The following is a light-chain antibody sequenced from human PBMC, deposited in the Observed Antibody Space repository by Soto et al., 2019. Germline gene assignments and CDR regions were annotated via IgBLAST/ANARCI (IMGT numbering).Light chain of an antibody. J-gene: IGLJ1*01. V-gene: IGLV2-23*02. CDR2: EVN. CDR3: CSFTSSNTHV. Sequence: QSVLTQPASVSGSPGQSITISCTGTSSDFGNYNLVSWYRQHPGKVPKLILFEVNKRPSGVSGRFSGSKSGNTASLTISGLQAEDEADYYCCSFTSSNTHVFGTGTKLTVL. CDR1: SSDFGNYNL.